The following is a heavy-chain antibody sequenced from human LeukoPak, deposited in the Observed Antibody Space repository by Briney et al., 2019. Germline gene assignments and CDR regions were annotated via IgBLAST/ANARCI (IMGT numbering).Heavy chain of an antibody. J-gene: IGHJ5*02. D-gene: IGHD3-22*01. V-gene: IGHV4-30-2*01. CDR2: IYHSGST. CDR1: GGSISSGGYS. Sequence: PSETLSLTCAVSGGSISSGGYSWSWIRQPPGKGLEWIGYIYHSGSTYYNPSLKSRVTISVDRSKNQFSLKLSSVTAADTAVYYCARRHGSTIVVSNNWFDPWGQGTLVTVSS. CDR3: ARRHGSTIVVSNNWFDP.